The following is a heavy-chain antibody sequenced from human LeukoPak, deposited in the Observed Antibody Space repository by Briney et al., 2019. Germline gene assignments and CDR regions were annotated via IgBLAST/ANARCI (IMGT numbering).Heavy chain of an antibody. V-gene: IGHV3-64D*06. D-gene: IGHD3-10*01. J-gene: IGHJ6*04. CDR3: VKDRYYGWGSWYYGMDV. CDR2: ISSNRGST. CDR1: GFTFSTYA. Sequence: GGYLRLSCSAAGFTFSTYAMHWVRQAPGKGLEYVSAISSNRGSTYYADSVKGRFTISRDNSKNTLYLQMSSLRAEDTAVYYCVKDRYYGWGSWYYGMDVWGKGTTVTVSS.